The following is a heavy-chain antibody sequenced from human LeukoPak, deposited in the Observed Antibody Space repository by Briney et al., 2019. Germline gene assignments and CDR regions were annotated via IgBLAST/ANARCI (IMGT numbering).Heavy chain of an antibody. CDR2: ISHDRSNN. CDR3: ARDLSGSYMSDY. CDR1: GFTFSSYG. V-gene: IGHV3-30*19. D-gene: IGHD3-10*01. Sequence: GGSLRLSCAASGFTFSSYGMHWVRQAPGKGLEWVAFISHDRSNNCHADSVKGRFTISRDNSKNTLYLQMNSLTDEDTAVYYCARDLSGSYMSDYWGQGTLVTVSS. J-gene: IGHJ4*02.